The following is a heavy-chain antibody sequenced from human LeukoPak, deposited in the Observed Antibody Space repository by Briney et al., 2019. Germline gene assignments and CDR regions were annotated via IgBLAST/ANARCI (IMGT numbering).Heavy chain of an antibody. CDR2: NNHSGST. V-gene: IGHV4-34*01. CDR1: GESFSNYY. D-gene: IGHD6-19*01. J-gene: IGHJ3*02. Sequence: SETLSLTCAVYGESFSNYYWSWIRQPPGKGLEWLGENNHSGSTNYNPSLKSPVTISVDTSKHQFSLKLSSVTAADTAVYYCARGPAVAATRGAFDIWGQGTMVTVSS. CDR3: ARGPAVAATRGAFDI.